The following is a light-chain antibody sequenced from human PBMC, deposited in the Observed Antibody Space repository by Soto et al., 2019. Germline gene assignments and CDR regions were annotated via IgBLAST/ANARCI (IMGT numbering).Light chain of an antibody. V-gene: IGKV3-11*01. CDR3: QQRSNLPLT. J-gene: IGKJ2*01. CDR2: HAS. Sequence: EIVLTQSPGTLSLSPGERATLSCRASQSVSNYLAWYQQKPGQAARLLIYHASNRASGIPDRFSGSWSGTDFTLTVSNVEPEDFAVYYCQQRSNLPLTFGQGTKLEIK. CDR1: QSVSNY.